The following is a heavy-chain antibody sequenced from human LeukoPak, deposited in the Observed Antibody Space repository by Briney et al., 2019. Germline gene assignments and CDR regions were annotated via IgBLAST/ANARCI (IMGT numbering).Heavy chain of an antibody. CDR1: GGSISTYY. D-gene: IGHD2-15*01. Sequence: SETLSLTCTVSGGSISTYYWSWIRQPPGKGLEWIGYIYYSGSTNYNPSLKSRVIISVDTSKNQFSLKLSSVTAADTALYYCARHDAVAFDYWGQGTLVTVSS. CDR3: ARHDAVAFDY. J-gene: IGHJ4*02. CDR2: IYYSGST. V-gene: IGHV4-59*08.